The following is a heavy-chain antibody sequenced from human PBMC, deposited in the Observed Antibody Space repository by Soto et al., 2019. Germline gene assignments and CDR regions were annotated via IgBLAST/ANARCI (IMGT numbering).Heavy chain of an antibody. CDR1: GGSVSSGTYY. CDR3: ARGLAA. CDR2: IHDSGRT. V-gene: IGHV4-61*01. D-gene: IGHD6-13*01. Sequence: SETLSLTCTVSGGSVSSGTYYWHWTRQPPGKGLEWIGYIHDSGRTNYNPSLESRISISLDTSRNHFSLRLRSVTAADTAVYFCARGLAAGGQGILVTVSS. J-gene: IGHJ4*02.